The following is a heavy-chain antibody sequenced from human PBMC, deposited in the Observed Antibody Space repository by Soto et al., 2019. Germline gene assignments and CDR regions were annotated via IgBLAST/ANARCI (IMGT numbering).Heavy chain of an antibody. CDR2: TYYSGST. Sequence: SETLSLTCKVYGGSISSYYWSWIRQHPGKGLEWIGYTYYSGSTYYNPSLKSRVTISVDTSKNQFSLKLSSVTAADTAVYYCAGRSKEIFDYWGQGTLVTVSS. CDR1: GGSISSYY. V-gene: IGHV4-59*06. D-gene: IGHD2-15*01. J-gene: IGHJ4*02. CDR3: AGRSKEIFDY.